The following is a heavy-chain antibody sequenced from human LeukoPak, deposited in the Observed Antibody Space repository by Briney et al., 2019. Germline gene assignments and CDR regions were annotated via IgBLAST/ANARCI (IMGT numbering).Heavy chain of an antibody. D-gene: IGHD3-10*01. CDR1: GYGSLSYW. CDR2: IYPGDSYA. J-gene: IGHJ4*03. Sequence: GESLKISCKGSGYGSLSYWIGWVRQMPGKGLEWVGVIYPGDSYARYSPSFEGHVTISADKSINTAYLQWDSLKASDTAIYYCARLDRGLTHYFDYWGQGTTVTVSS. V-gene: IGHV5-51*01. CDR3: ARLDRGLTHYFDY.